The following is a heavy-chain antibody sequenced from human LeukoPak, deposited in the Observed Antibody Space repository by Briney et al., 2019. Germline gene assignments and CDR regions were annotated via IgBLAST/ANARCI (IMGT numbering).Heavy chain of an antibody. CDR2: TYYRSKWYN. Sequence: SQTLSLTCAISGDSVSSNSAAWNWIRQSPSRGLEWLGRTYYRSKWYNDYAVSVKSRITINPDTSKNQFSLQLNSVTPEDTAVYYCARDRPDYYGSGSYYFNWFDPWGQGTLVTVSS. CDR3: ARDRPDYYGSGSYYFNWFDP. D-gene: IGHD3-10*01. V-gene: IGHV6-1*01. CDR1: GDSVSSNSAA. J-gene: IGHJ5*02.